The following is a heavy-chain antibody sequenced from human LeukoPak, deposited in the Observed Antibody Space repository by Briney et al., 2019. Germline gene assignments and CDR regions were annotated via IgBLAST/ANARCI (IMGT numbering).Heavy chain of an antibody. Sequence: SETLSLTCAVSGYSISTGYYWSWIRQPPGKGLEWIGSIYHSGSTYYNPSLKSRVTISVDTSKNQFSLKLSSVTAADTAVYYCAREGRVAVARRYAFDIWGQGTMVTVSS. V-gene: IGHV4-38-2*02. D-gene: IGHD6-19*01. CDR3: AREGRVAVARRYAFDI. CDR2: IYHSGST. J-gene: IGHJ3*02. CDR1: GYSISTGYY.